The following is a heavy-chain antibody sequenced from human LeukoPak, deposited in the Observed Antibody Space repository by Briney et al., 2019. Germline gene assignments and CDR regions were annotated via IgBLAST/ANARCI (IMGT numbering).Heavy chain of an antibody. CDR1: GFTFSSYS. Sequence: PGGSLRLSCAASGFTFSSYSMNWVRQAPGKGLEWVSYISSSSSAIYYADSVKGRFTISRDNAKNSLYLQMNSLRAEDTAVYYCARLGTASSTSSPSAFDIWGQGTMVTVSS. D-gene: IGHD2-2*01. CDR3: ARLGTASSTSSPSAFDI. V-gene: IGHV3-21*05. CDR2: ISSSSSAI. J-gene: IGHJ3*02.